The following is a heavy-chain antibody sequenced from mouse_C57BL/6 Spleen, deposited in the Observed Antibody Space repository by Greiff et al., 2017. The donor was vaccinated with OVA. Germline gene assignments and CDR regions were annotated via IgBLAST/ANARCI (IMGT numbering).Heavy chain of an antibody. D-gene: IGHD1-1*01. V-gene: IGHV1-18*01. J-gene: IGHJ1*03. CDR3: ARPYYYGSGDWYFDV. CDR2: INPNNGGT. Sequence: EVQLKESGPELVKPGASVKIPCKASGYTFTDYNMDWVKQSHGKNLEWIGDINPNNGGTIYNQKFKGKATLTVDKSSSTAYMELRSLTSEDTAVYYCARPYYYGSGDWYFDVWGTGTTVTVSS. CDR1: GYTFTDYN.